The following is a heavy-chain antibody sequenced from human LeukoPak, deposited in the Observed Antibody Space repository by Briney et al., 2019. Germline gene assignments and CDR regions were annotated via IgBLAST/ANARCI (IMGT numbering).Heavy chain of an antibody. J-gene: IGHJ5*02. CDR1: GFTFSTYV. CDR2: INHSGST. CDR3: ARGPGYCSSTSCYRKKYNWFDP. V-gene: IGHV4-34*01. D-gene: IGHD2-2*03. Sequence: GSLRLSCAASGFTFSTYVVNWVRQPPGKGLEWIGEINHSGSTNYNPSLKSRVTISVDTSKNQFSLKLSSVTAADTAVYYCARGPGYCSSTSCYRKKYNWFDPWGQGTLVTVSS.